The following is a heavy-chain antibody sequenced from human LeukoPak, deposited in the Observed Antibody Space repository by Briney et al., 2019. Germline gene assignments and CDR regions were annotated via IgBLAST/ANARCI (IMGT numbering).Heavy chain of an antibody. CDR1: GGSFRGYY. Sequence: SETLSLTCAVYGGSFRGYYWSWIRQPPGKGLEWIGEINHSGSTNYNPSLKSRVTISVDTSKNQFSLKLSSVTAADTAVYYCARIPFYDYVWGSPYYFDYWGQGTLVTVSS. D-gene: IGHD3-16*01. V-gene: IGHV4-34*01. CDR3: ARIPFYDYVWGSPYYFDY. CDR2: INHSGST. J-gene: IGHJ4*02.